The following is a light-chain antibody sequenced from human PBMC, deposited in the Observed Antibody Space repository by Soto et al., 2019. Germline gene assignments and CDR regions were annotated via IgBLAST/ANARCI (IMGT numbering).Light chain of an antibody. J-gene: IGKJ4*01. Sequence: DIQMTQXPSSLSASVVDRVTLTCHASQDISNYLNWYQQKPGKAPKLLIYDASNLETGVPSRFSGSGSGTDFTFTISSLQPEDIATYYCQQYDNLPLTFGGGTKVDIK. V-gene: IGKV1-33*01. CDR1: QDISNY. CDR2: DAS. CDR3: QQYDNLPLT.